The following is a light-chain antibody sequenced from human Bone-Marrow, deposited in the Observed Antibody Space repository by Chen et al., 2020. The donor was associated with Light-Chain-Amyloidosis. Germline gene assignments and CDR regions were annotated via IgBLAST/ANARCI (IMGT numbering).Light chain of an antibody. CDR3: QSADSSGTYEVI. CDR1: DLPTKY. V-gene: IGLV3-25*03. Sequence: SYELTQPPSVSVSPGQTARITCSGDDLPTKYAYWYQQKPGQAPVLVIHRDTERPSGISEGFSGASSGKTATLTIRGVQAEDEADDHCQSADSSGTYEVIFGGGTKLTVL. J-gene: IGLJ2*01. CDR2: RDT.